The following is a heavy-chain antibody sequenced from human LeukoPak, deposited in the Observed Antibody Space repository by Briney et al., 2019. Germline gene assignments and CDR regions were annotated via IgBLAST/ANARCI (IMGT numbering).Heavy chain of an antibody. D-gene: IGHD3-3*01. V-gene: IGHV3-9*01. CDR2: ISWNSGSI. Sequence: PGRSLRLSCAASGFTFDDYAMHWVRQAPGKGLEWVSGISWNSGSIGYADSVKGRFTISRDNAKNSLYLQMNSLRAEDTAVYYCAKAIFGVVITEVFDYWGQGTLVTVSS. CDR1: GFTFDDYA. CDR3: AKAIFGVVITEVFDY. J-gene: IGHJ4*02.